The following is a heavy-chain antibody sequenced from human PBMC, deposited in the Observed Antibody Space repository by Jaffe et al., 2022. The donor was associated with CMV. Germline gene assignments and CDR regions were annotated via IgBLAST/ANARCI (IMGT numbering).Heavy chain of an antibody. V-gene: IGHV4-34*01. Sequence: QVQLQQWGAGLLKPSETLSLTCAVYGGSFSGYYWSWIRQPPGKGLEWIGEINHSGSTNYNPSLKSRVTISVDTSKNQFSLKLSSVTAADTAVYYCARGPRITMVRGVLDYFDYWGQGTLVTVSS. D-gene: IGHD3-10*01. CDR3: ARGPRITMVRGVLDYFDY. CDR2: INHSGST. CDR1: GGSFSGYY. J-gene: IGHJ4*02.